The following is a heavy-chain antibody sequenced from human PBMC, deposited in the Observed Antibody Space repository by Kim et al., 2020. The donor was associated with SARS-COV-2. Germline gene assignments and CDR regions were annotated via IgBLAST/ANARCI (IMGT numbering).Heavy chain of an antibody. D-gene: IGHD5-12*01. CDR1: GFTFSNAW. CDR3: STDRTTWLTYFDY. Sequence: GGSLRLSCAASGFTFSNAWMSWVRQAPGKGLEWVGRIKSKTDGGTTDYAAPVKGRFIISRVESKNTLYLQMNSLKTEDTAVYYCSTDRTTWLTYFDYWGQGTLVTVSS. V-gene: IGHV3-15*01. CDR2: IKSKTDGGTT. J-gene: IGHJ4*02.